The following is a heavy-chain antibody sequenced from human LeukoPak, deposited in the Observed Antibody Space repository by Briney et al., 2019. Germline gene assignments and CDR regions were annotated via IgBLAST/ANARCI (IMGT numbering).Heavy chain of an antibody. J-gene: IGHJ6*02. CDR2: IYYSGST. V-gene: IGHV4-59*01. D-gene: IGHD3-16*02. Sequence: SETLSLTCTVSGGSISSYYWSWIRQPSGKGLEWIGYIYYSGSTNYNPSLKSRVTISVDTSKNQFSLKLSSVTAADTAVYYCARGPTFYDYVWGSYRYYYGMDVWGQGTTVTVSS. CDR1: GGSISSYY. CDR3: ARGPTFYDYVWGSYRYYYGMDV.